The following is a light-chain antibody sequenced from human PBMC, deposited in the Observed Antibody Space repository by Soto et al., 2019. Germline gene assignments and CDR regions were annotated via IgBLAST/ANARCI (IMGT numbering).Light chain of an antibody. Sequence: EIVLTQSPGTLSLSPVERATLSCRASQSVSSSYLAWYQQKPGQAPRLLIYGASSRATGIPDRFSGSGYGTEFTLTITSLQPDDFATYYCQQYNIYWTFGQGTKVDIK. CDR2: GAS. J-gene: IGKJ1*01. CDR1: QSVSSSY. CDR3: QQYNIYWT. V-gene: IGKV3-20*01.